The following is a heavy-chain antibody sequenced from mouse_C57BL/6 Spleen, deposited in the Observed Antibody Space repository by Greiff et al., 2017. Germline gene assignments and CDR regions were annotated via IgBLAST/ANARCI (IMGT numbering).Heavy chain of an antibody. D-gene: IGHD1-1*01. CDR3: VRDKIEYYGSGYFDV. Sequence: EVHLVESGGGLVQPKGSLKLSCAASGFTFNTYAMHWVRQAPGKGLEWVARIRSKSSNYATYYADSVKDRFTISRDDSQSMLYLQMNNLKTEDTAMYYCVRDKIEYYGSGYFDVWGTGTTVTVSS. CDR2: IRSKSSNYAT. CDR1: GFTFNTYA. J-gene: IGHJ1*03. V-gene: IGHV10-3*01.